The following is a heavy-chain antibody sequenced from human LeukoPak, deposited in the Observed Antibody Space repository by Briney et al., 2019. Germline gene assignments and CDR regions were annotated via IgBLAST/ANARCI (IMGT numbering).Heavy chain of an antibody. D-gene: IGHD3-10*01. J-gene: IGHJ6*02. CDR3: TSNFGYYYGMGV. CDR2: IKSKTDGGTT. CDR1: GFTFSNAW. Sequence: VKPGGSLRLSCAASGFTFSNAWMSWVRQAPGKGLEWVGRIKSKTDGGTTDYAAPVKGRFTISRDDSKNTLYLQMNSLKTEDTAVYYCTSNFGYYYGMGVWGQGTTVTVSS. V-gene: IGHV3-15*01.